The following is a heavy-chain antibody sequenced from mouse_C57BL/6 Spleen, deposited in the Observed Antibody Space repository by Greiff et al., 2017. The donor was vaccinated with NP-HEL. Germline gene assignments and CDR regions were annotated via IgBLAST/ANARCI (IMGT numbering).Heavy chain of an antibody. D-gene: IGHD1-1*01. CDR2: INPNNGGT. V-gene: IGHV1-26*01. J-gene: IGHJ2*01. CDR3: SAITTVVVRVYFDY. Sequence: VQLQQSGPELVKPGASVKISCKASGYTFTDYYMNWVKQSHGKSLEWIGDINPNNGGTSYNQKFKGKATLTVDKSSSTAYMELRSLTSEDSAVYYCSAITTVVVRVYFDYWGQGTTLTVSS. CDR1: GYTFTDYY.